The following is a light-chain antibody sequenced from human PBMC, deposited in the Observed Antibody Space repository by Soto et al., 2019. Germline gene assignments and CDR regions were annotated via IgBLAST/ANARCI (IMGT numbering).Light chain of an antibody. V-gene: IGKV1-5*03. CDR2: KAS. CDR1: QTTSSW. J-gene: IGKJ1*01. CDR3: QHYNSYSEA. Sequence: DIQMTQSPSTLSGPVGDRVTITCRASQTTSSWLAWYQQKPGKAPKLLIYKASTLKSGVPSRFSGSGSGTEFTLTISSLQPDDFATYYCQHYNSYSEAFGQGTKVDIK.